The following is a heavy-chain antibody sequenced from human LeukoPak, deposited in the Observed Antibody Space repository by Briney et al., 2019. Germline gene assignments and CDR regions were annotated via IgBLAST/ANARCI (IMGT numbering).Heavy chain of an antibody. J-gene: IGHJ3*02. V-gene: IGHV5-51*01. CDR3: ARHTYYGQEGAFDI. CDR2: IYPGDSDT. CDR1: GYRFTSYW. Sequence: GESLQTSSQGPGYRFTSYWIGWVRQLPGKGLGWMGIIYPGDSDTRYSPSFQGQVTISADKSISTAYLQWSSLKASDTAMYYCARHTYYGQEGAFDIWGQGTMVTVSS. D-gene: IGHD3-10*01.